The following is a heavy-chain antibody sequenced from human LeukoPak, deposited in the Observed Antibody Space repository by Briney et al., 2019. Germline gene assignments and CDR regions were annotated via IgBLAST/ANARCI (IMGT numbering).Heavy chain of an antibody. J-gene: IGHJ3*01. CDR1: EYSFTGHW. CDR2: IYPGDSDT. Sequence: GESLKISCEAFEYSFTGHWIGWVRQMPGRGLEFMGTIYPGDSDTRYSPSFEGRVSISVDKSISTAYLQWSGLKASDTAMYYCARYGKSGTYSHGFDVWGQGTMVIVSS. CDR3: ARYGKSGTYSHGFDV. D-gene: IGHD3-10*01. V-gene: IGHV5-51*01.